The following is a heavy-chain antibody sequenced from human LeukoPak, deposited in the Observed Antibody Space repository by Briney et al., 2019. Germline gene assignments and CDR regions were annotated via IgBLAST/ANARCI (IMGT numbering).Heavy chain of an antibody. J-gene: IGHJ4*02. V-gene: IGHV4-59*01. Sequence: SETLSLTCTVSGGSISSYYWSWIRQPPGKGLEWIGYIYYSGSNNYNPSLKSRVTISVDASKNQFSLKLSSVTAADTAVYYCARGGLSNPISVPPTGYYFDSWGQGSLVTVSS. D-gene: IGHD1-14*01. CDR3: ARGGLSNPISVPPTGYYFDS. CDR2: IYYSGSN. CDR1: GGSISSYY.